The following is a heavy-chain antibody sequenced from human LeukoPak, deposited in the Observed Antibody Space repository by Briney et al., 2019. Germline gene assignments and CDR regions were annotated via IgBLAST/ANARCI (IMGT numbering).Heavy chain of an antibody. CDR3: ARRGPFAWNYDRERNWFDP. D-gene: IGHD1-7*01. Sequence: ASVKVSCKASGYTFTSYDINWVRQATGQGLEWMGWMNPNSDNTGYAQKFQGRVTMTRNTSISTAYMELSSLRSEDTAVYYCARRGPFAWNYDRERNWFDPWGQGTLVTVSS. V-gene: IGHV1-8*01. CDR2: MNPNSDNT. CDR1: GYTFTSYD. J-gene: IGHJ5*02.